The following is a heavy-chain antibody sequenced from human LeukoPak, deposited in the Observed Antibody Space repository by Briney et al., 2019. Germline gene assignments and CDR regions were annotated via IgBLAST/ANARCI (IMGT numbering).Heavy chain of an antibody. V-gene: IGHV3-15*01. CDR3: TTDLRL. Sequence: ELEYVGRIKSKTDGGTTHYAAPGKGRFTIARDETKNTLYLQMNSLMIEDTALYYCTTDLRLGGQGTLVTVSS. CDR2: IKSKTDGGTT. D-gene: IGHD3-3*01. J-gene: IGHJ1*01.